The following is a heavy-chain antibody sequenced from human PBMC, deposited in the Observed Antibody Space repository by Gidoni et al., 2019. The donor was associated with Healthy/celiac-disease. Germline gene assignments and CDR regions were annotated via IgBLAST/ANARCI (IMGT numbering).Heavy chain of an antibody. V-gene: IGHV4-39*01. J-gene: IGHJ5*02. D-gene: IGHD2-15*01. Sequence: QLQLQESGPGLVKPSETLSLTCTVAGGSISSSSYYWGWIRQPPGKGLEWIGSIYYSGSTYYHPSLKSRVTISVDTSKNQFSLKLSSVTAADTAVYYCARQGGCGGSCYGGKDWFDPWGQGTLVTVSS. CDR2: IYYSGST. CDR1: GGSISSSSYY. CDR3: ARQGGCGGSCYGGKDWFDP.